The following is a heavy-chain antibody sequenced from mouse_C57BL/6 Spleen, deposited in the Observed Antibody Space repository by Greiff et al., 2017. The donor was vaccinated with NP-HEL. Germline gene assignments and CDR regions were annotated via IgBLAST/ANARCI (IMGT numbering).Heavy chain of an antibody. CDR2: IYPGDGDT. CDR1: GYAFSSYW. CDR3: ARYRITTVVAKDWYFDV. Sequence: QVQLQQSGAELVKPGASVKISCKASGYAFSSYWMNWVKQRPGKGLEWIGQIYPGDGDTNYNGKFKGKATLTADKSSSTAYMQLSSLTSEDSAVYYCARYRITTVVAKDWYFDVWGTGTTVTVSS. D-gene: IGHD1-1*01. J-gene: IGHJ1*03. V-gene: IGHV1-80*01.